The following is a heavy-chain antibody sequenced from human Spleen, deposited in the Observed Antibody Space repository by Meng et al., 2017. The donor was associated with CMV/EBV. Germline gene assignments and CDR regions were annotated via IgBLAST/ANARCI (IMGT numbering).Heavy chain of an antibody. CDR1: GGTFSSYT. CDR2: IIPILGIA. Sequence: KASGGTFSSYTISWVRQAPGQGREWMGRIIPILGIANYAQKFQGRVTITADKSTSTAYMELSSLRSEDTAVYYCASGPSSTSNWFDPWGQGTLVTVSS. CDR3: ASGPSSTSNWFDP. J-gene: IGHJ5*02. D-gene: IGHD2-2*01. V-gene: IGHV1-69*02.